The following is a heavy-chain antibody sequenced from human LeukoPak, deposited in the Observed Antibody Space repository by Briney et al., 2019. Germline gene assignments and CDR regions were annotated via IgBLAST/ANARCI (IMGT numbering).Heavy chain of an antibody. J-gene: IGHJ6*02. Sequence: KPSETLSLTCAVSGGSISSGGYSGSWFRQPPGKGLEWIGYIYHSGSTYYNPSLKSRVTISVDRSKNQFSLKLSSVTAADTAVYYCASSVYYYYGMDVWGQGTTVTVSS. CDR3: ASSVYYYYGMDV. CDR1: GGSISSGGYS. V-gene: IGHV4-30-2*01. CDR2: IYHSGST.